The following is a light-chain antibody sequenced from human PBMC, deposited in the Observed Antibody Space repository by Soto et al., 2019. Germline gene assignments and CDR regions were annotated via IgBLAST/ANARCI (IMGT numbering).Light chain of an antibody. V-gene: IGLV4-69*01. CDR3: QTWGSGIVV. J-gene: IGLJ2*01. CDR2: LNSDGSH. CDR1: SGHSNYA. Sequence: QLVLTQSPSASASLGASVKLTCTLSSGHSNYAIAWHQQQSEKGPRYLMKLNSDGSHSKGDGIPDRFSCSSSGAERYLTISSLQYEDEADYYCQTWGSGIVVFGRGTQLTVL.